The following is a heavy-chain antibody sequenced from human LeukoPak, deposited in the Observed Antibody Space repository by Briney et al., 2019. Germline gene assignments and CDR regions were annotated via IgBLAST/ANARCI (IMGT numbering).Heavy chain of an antibody. V-gene: IGHV4-4*07. CDR1: GDSMTSYY. J-gene: IGHJ5*02. CDR3: ARGDFYDGGGRSWFDP. Sequence: SETLSLTCTVSGDSMTSYYWSFIRKPAGKGLGWIGRIHTSATTYYNPSLKSLLRMSVDTSKNQFSPRLTSGTAADTAVYYCARGDFYDGGGRSWFDPWGQGTLVIVSS. D-gene: IGHD3-16*01. CDR2: IHTSATT.